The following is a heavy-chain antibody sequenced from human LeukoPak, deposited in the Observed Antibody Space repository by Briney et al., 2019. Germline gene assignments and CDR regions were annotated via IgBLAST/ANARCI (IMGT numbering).Heavy chain of an antibody. V-gene: IGHV4-59*12. D-gene: IGHD6-13*01. CDR3: TLGQQLVSWKWFDP. J-gene: IGHJ5*02. CDR2: IYYSGST. Sequence: SETLSLTCTVSGGSISSYYWSWIRQPPGKGLEWIGYIYYSGSTNYNPSLKSRVTISVDTSKNQFSLKLSSVTAADTAVYYCTLGQQLVSWKWFDPWGQGTLVTVSS. CDR1: GGSISSYY.